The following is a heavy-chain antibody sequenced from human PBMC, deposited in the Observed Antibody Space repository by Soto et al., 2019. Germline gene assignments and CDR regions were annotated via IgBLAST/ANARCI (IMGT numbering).Heavy chain of an antibody. J-gene: IGHJ4*02. CDR3: AKNPGYYYDSTGYHFDY. D-gene: IGHD3-22*01. CDR2: ISYGGGTT. CDR1: EFTFSNYA. Sequence: EVQLLESGGGLVQPGGSLRLSCAASEFTFSNYAMSWVRQAPGKGLEWVSAISYGGGTTYYADSVKGRFTISRDNSKNTLYLQMNSLRAEDTAVYYCAKNPGYYYDSTGYHFDYWGQGTLVPVSS. V-gene: IGHV3-23*01.